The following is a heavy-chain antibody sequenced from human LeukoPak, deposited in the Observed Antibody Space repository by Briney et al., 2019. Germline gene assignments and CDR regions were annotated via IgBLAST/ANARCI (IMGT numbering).Heavy chain of an antibody. J-gene: IGHJ4*02. CDR1: GFTFSSYG. Sequence: GGSLRLSCAASGFTFSSYGMHWVRQAPGKGLEWVAVIWYDGSNKYYADSVKGRFTISRDNSKNTLYLQMNNLRAEDTAVYYCARGGYGPVDYWGQGTLVTVSS. V-gene: IGHV3-33*01. CDR2: IWYDGSNK. CDR3: ARGGYGPVDY. D-gene: IGHD5-18*01.